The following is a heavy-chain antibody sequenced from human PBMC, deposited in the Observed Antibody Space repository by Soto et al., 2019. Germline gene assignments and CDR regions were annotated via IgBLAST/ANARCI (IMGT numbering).Heavy chain of an antibody. CDR3: AKGWWGYRPLDHYYYYMDV. D-gene: IGHD5-18*01. CDR1: GYTFTSYD. CDR2: INAGNGNT. Sequence: ASVKVSCKASGYTFTSYDINWVRQAPGQRLEWMGWINAGNGNTAYSQKLQGRVTISRDNSKDTLHLQMNNLRAEDTAIYYCAKGWWGYRPLDHYYYYMDVWGKGTTVTVSS. V-gene: IGHV1-3*01. J-gene: IGHJ6*03.